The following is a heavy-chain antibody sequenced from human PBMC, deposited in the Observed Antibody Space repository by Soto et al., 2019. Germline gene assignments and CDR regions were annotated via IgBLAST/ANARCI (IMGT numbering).Heavy chain of an antibody. CDR2: ISAYNGNT. CDR3: ARDGGGYCSGGSCYLDYYYYGMDV. Sequence: ASVKVSCKASGYTFTSYGISWVRQAPGQGLEWMGWISAYNGNTNYAQKFQGWVTMTRDTSISTAYMELSRLRSDDTAVYYCARDGGGYCSGGSCYLDYYYYGMDVWGQGTTVTVSS. V-gene: IGHV1-18*01. CDR1: GYTFTSYG. J-gene: IGHJ6*02. D-gene: IGHD2-15*01.